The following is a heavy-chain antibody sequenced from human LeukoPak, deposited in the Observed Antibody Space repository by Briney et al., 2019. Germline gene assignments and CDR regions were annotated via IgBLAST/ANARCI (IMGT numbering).Heavy chain of an antibody. J-gene: IGHJ5*02. CDR3: ARVGQQLAPRGVDL. CDR2: ISSSSSYI. CDR1: GFTFSDQY. V-gene: IGHV3-11*05. Sequence: GGSLRLSCAASGFTFSDQYMSWIRQAPGKGLEWVSYISSSSSYIHYADSVKGRFTISRDNAKNSVYLQMNSLRAEDTAVYYCARVGQQLAPRGVDLWGQGTLVTVSS. D-gene: IGHD6-13*01.